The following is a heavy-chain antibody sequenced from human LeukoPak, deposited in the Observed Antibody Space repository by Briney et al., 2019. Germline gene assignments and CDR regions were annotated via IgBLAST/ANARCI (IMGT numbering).Heavy chain of an antibody. CDR2: ISYDGSNK. CDR1: GFTFSSYA. Sequence: PGRSLRLSCAASGFTFSSYAMHWVRQAPGKGLEWVAVISYDGSNKYYADSVKGRFTISRDNSKNTLYLQMNSLRAEDTAVYYCTKDRPLLSSRLWLSLFDYWGQGTLVTVSS. D-gene: IGHD3-22*01. CDR3: TKDRPLLSSRLWLSLFDY. V-gene: IGHV3-30-3*01. J-gene: IGHJ4*02.